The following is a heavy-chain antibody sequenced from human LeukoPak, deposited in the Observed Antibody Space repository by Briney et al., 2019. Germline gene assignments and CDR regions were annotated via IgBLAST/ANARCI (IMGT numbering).Heavy chain of an antibody. CDR2: INHSGST. J-gene: IGHJ4*02. Sequence: PSETLSLTCAVYGGSFSGYYWSWIRQPPGKGLEWIGEINHSGSTNYNPSLKSRVTISVDTSKNQFSLKLSSVTAADTAVYYCARDYYDILTGYYSFDYWGQGTLVTVSP. V-gene: IGHV4-34*01. D-gene: IGHD3-9*01. CDR1: GGSFSGYY. CDR3: ARDYYDILTGYYSFDY.